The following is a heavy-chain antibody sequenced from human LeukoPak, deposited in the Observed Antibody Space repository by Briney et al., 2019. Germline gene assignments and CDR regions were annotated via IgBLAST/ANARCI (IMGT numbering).Heavy chain of an antibody. V-gene: IGHV1-46*01. CDR2: INPSGGST. CDR3: AREWKEGYDYVWGSYNWFDP. J-gene: IGHJ5*02. Sequence: ASVKVSCKASGYTFTSYYMHWVRQAPGQGLEWMGIINPSGGSTSYAQKFQGRVTMTRDTSTSTVYMELSSLRSEDTAVYYCAREWKEGYDYVWGSYNWFDPWGQGTLVTVSS. D-gene: IGHD3-16*01. CDR1: GYTFTSYY.